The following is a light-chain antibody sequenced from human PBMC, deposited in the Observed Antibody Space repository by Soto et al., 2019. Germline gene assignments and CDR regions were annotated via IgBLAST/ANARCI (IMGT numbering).Light chain of an antibody. CDR3: QQYGWT. V-gene: IGKV3-20*01. J-gene: IGKJ1*01. CDR1: QSVSSSY. CDR2: GAS. Sequence: EIVLTQSPGTRSLSPGERATLSCRASQSVSSSYLAWYQQKPGQAPRLLIYGASSRATGIPDRFSGSGYGTDFTLTISRLETEDFAVYSCQQYGWTFGQGTKVEIK.